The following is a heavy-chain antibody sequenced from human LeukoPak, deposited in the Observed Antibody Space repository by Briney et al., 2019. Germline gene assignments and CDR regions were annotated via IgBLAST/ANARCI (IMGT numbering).Heavy chain of an antibody. D-gene: IGHD3-22*01. J-gene: IGHJ4*02. Sequence: PSETLSLTCAVYGGSFSGYYWSWIRQPPGKGLEWIGEIHHSGSTNYNPSLKSRVTISVDTSKNQFSLKLSSVTAADTAVYYCAYDSSGYYPEYWGQGTLVTVSS. V-gene: IGHV4-34*01. CDR1: GGSFSGYY. CDR3: AYDSSGYYPEY. CDR2: IHHSGST.